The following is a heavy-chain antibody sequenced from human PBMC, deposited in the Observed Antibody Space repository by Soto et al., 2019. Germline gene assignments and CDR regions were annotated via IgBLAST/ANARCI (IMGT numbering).Heavy chain of an antibody. J-gene: IGHJ4*02. D-gene: IGHD3-3*01. Sequence: QVQLVQSGAEVRKPGASVKVSCKASGYIFTNYAISWVRQAPGQGPEWMGWISGYNGDTNTHYSHKFQGRLTMTTDMSTTTAYMEVRSLRSDDTAVYYCARDNNVWTGYFFDKWGQGTLVTVSS. CDR2: ISGYNGDT. CDR3: ARDNNVWTGYFFDK. V-gene: IGHV1-18*01. CDR1: GYIFTNYA.